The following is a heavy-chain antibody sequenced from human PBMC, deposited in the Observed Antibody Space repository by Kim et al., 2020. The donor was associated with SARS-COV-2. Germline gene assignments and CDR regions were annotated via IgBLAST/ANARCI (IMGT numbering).Heavy chain of an antibody. CDR3: AKDNGGENTVVVVAAMVAFDF. CDR2: ISGSGGST. Sequence: GGSLRLSCAASGFTCSSYAMSWVRQAPGKGLEWVSSISGSGGSTYYADSVKGRFTNSRDNSKNTLYLLMSSLRAEDTAVYYCAKDNGGENTVVVVAAMVAFDFWGQGTLVTVSS. V-gene: IGHV3-23*01. CDR1: GFTCSSYA. D-gene: IGHD2-15*01. J-gene: IGHJ4*02.